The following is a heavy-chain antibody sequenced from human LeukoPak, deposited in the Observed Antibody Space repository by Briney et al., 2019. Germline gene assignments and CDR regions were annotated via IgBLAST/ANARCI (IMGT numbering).Heavy chain of an antibody. CDR2: ISAYNGNT. D-gene: IGHD2-15*01. J-gene: IGHJ5*02. V-gene: IGHV1-18*01. CDR3: ARDSPVVAATLDP. Sequence: GSSVKVSCKASGGTFSSYAISWVRQAPGQGLEWMGWISAYNGNTNYAQKLQGRVTMTTDTSTSTAYMELRSLRSDDTAVYYCARDSPVVAATLDPWGQGTLVTVSS. CDR1: GGTFSSYA.